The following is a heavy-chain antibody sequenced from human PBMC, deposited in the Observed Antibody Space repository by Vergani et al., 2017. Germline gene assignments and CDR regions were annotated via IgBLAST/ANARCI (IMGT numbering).Heavy chain of an antibody. D-gene: IGHD6-13*01. V-gene: IGHV4-39*07. CDR3: ARGAAAGSGYYYYYMDV. CDR1: GGSISSSSYY. J-gene: IGHJ6*03. Sequence: QLQLQESGPGLVKPSETLSLTCTVSGGSISSSSYYWGWIRQPPGKGLEWIGSIYYSGGTYYNPSLKSRVTISVDRSKNQFSLKLSSVTAADTAVYYWARGAAAGSGYYYYYMDVWGKGTTVTVSS. CDR2: IYYSGGT.